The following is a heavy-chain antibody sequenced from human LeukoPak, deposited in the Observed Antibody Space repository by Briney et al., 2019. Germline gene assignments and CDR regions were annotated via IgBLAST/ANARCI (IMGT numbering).Heavy chain of an antibody. D-gene: IGHD6-19*01. CDR3: ARTRWGRAVSGLDF. CDR1: GYTLTDYY. Sequence: GASVKVSCKASGYTLTDYYVHWVRQAPGQGLEWMGWINPYSGDTFYAQKFQGRVTMTRDTSVNTAYMELTRLMSDDTAVYYCARTRWGRAVSGLDFWGQGTLVTVSS. CDR2: INPYSGDT. V-gene: IGHV1-2*02. J-gene: IGHJ4*02.